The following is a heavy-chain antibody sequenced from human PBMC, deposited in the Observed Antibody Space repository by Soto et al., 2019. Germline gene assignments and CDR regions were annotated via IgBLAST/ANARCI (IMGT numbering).Heavy chain of an antibody. CDR1: GGSISSYY. CDR3: ARTTVTTQYGMDV. V-gene: IGHV4-59*08. D-gene: IGHD4-17*01. J-gene: IGHJ6*02. Sequence: PSETLSLTCTVSGGSISSYYWSWIRQSPGKGLEWIGYIYYSGSTNYNPSLKSRVTISVDTSKNQFSLKLSSVTAADTAVYYCARTTVTTQYGMDVWGQGTTVTVSS. CDR2: IYYSGST.